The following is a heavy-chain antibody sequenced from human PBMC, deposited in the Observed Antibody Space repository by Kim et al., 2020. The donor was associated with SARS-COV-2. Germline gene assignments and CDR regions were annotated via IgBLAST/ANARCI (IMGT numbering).Heavy chain of an antibody. J-gene: IGHJ6*01. CDR3: ARDVRSGYEGDYYYYGM. Sequence: GGSLRLSCAASGFTFSSYAMHWVRQAPGKGLEWVAVISYDGSNKYYADSVKGRFTISRDNSKNTLYLQMNSLRAEDTAVYYCARDVRSGYEGDYYYYGM. D-gene: IGHD5-12*01. V-gene: IGHV3-30*04. CDR2: ISYDGSNK. CDR1: GFTFSSYA.